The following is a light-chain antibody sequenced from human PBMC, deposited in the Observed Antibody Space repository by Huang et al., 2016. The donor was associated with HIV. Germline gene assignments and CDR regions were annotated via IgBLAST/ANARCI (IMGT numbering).Light chain of an antibody. Sequence: EIVMTQSPATLSVSPGERATLSCRTSQSVGSNLAWYQQRRGQAPRLLIYAASTRATGIPARFSGSGSGTEFTLTVSSLQSEEFAVYYCQQHNSWPRTFGQGTRV. V-gene: IGKV3-15*01. CDR1: QSVGSN. J-gene: IGKJ1*01. CDR2: AAS. CDR3: QQHNSWPRT.